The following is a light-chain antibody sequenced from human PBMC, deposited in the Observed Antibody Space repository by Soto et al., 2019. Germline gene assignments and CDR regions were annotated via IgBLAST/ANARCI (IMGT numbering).Light chain of an antibody. V-gene: IGLV2-14*01. CDR1: NSDVGAYKY. Sequence: QSALTQPASVSGSPGQSITISCTGTNSDVGAYKYVSWYQQHPGKAPKLMMYGVSNRPSGVSDRLSGSKSGNAASLTISGLQAEDEADYYCSSYTIRSSVIFGGGTKLTVL. J-gene: IGLJ2*01. CDR2: GVS. CDR3: SSYTIRSSVI.